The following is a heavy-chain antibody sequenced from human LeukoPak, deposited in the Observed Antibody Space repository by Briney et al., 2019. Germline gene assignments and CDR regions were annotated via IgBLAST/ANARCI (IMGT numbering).Heavy chain of an antibody. D-gene: IGHD6-6*01. Sequence: GGSLRLSCAASGFAFDDYFMHWVRQAPGKGLEWVSVISWNGASKYYADSVRGRFTISRDNSKNSLYLQMNSLRTEDTALYYCAKDSAGSTIAARWFDSWGQGTLVTVSS. CDR2: ISWNGASK. CDR3: AKDSAGSTIAARWFDS. J-gene: IGHJ5*01. V-gene: IGHV3-43*01. CDR1: GFAFDDYF.